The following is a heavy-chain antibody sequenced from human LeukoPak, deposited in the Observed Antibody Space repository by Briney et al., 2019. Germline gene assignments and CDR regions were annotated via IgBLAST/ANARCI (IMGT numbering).Heavy chain of an antibody. CDR3: ARRGDSGSGSYYFDY. D-gene: IGHD3-10*01. J-gene: IGHJ4*02. CDR1: RGATCSGSYY. CDR2: IYYSGST. Sequence: LEIRWLTRTVSRGATCSGSYYWGWVRQPPRKGLEWVGSIYYSGSTYYNPSLKSRVTISVDTSKNQFSLKLSSVTAADTAVYYCARRGDSGSGSYYFDYWGEGTLVTVSS. V-gene: IGHV4-39*01.